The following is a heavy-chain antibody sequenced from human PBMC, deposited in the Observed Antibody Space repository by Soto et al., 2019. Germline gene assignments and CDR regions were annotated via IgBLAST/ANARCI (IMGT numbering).Heavy chain of an antibody. Sequence: PSETLSLTCTVSSASISSSNWWSWVRQPPGKGLEWIGEIYHSGSTNYNPSLKSRVTISVDKSKNQFSLKLSSVTAADTAVYYCARLLWFGEPPQIYYYYGMDVWGQGTTVTVSS. CDR2: IYHSGST. V-gene: IGHV4-4*02. D-gene: IGHD3-10*01. CDR3: ARLLWFGEPPQIYYYYGMDV. CDR1: SASISSSNW. J-gene: IGHJ6*02.